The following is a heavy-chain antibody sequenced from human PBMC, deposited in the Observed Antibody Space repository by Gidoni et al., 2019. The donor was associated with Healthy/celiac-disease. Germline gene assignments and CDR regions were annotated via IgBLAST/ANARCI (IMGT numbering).Heavy chain of an antibody. CDR1: GGSFSGYY. V-gene: IGHV4-34*01. CDR3: ARVSSGWNDAFDI. D-gene: IGHD3-22*01. Sequence: QVQLQQWGAGLLKPSATLSLTCVVFGGSFSGYYWSWIRQPPGKGLEWIGEINPSGSTNYNPPLKSRVTISVDTSKNQFSLKLSSVTAADTAVYYCARVSSGWNDAFDIWGQGTMVTVSS. CDR2: INPSGST. J-gene: IGHJ3*02.